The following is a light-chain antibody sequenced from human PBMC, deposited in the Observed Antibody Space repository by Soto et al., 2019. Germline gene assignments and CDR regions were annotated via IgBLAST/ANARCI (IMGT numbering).Light chain of an antibody. V-gene: IGLV1-40*01. Sequence: QSVLTQPPSVSGAPGQRVTISCTGSNSNIGAGYDVHWYQQLPRIAPKLLIYGNNIRPSGVPDRFSGSKFATSAYLTISGLQAEDEADYYCSSDTSTSAVLFGGGTKLTVL. J-gene: IGLJ2*01. CDR2: GNN. CDR3: SSDTSTSAVL. CDR1: NSNIGAGYD.